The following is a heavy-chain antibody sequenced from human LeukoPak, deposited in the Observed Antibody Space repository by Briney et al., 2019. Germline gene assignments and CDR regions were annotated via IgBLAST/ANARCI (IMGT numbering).Heavy chain of an antibody. CDR3: ARDGYSYGYYYYYMDV. J-gene: IGHJ6*03. CDR2: IYYSGST. Sequence: KSSETLSLTCTVSGGSISSSSYYWGWIRQPPGKGLEWIGSIYYSGSTYYNPSLKSRVTISVDTSKNQFSLKLSSATAADTAVYYCARDGYSYGYYYYYMDVWGKGTTVTVSS. D-gene: IGHD5-18*01. CDR1: GGSISSSSYY. V-gene: IGHV4-39*07.